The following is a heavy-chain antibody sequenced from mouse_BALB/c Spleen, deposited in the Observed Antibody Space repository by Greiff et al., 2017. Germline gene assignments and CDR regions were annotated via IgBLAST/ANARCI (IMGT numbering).Heavy chain of an antibody. D-gene: IGHD2-3*01. CDR2: IYPGDGST. J-gene: IGHJ1*01. CDR1: GYTFTSYY. CDR3: ARGDGYWYFDV. Sequence: QVQLQQPGPELVKPGASVKMSCKASGYTFTSYYIHWVKQRPGQGLEWIGWIYPGDGSTKYNEKFKGKTTLTADKSSSTAYMLLSSLTSEDSAIYFCARGDGYWYFDVWGAGTTVTVSS. V-gene: IGHV1S56*01.